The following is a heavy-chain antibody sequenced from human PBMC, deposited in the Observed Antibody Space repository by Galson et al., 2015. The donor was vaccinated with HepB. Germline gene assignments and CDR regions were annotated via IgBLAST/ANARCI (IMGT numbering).Heavy chain of an antibody. CDR2: ISNSGRTT. D-gene: IGHD2-2*01. CDR3: VKGEFCSSTSCQRNYFDY. J-gene: IGHJ4*02. Sequence: SLRLSCAASGFTFTTYAMTWVRQTPGKGLEWVSSISNSGRTTSYADSVKDRFTISRDNSKTTLYLQMNSLRVEDTAVYYCVKGEFCSSTSCQRNYFDYWGQGTLVTVSS. CDR1: GFTFTTYA. V-gene: IGHV3-23*01.